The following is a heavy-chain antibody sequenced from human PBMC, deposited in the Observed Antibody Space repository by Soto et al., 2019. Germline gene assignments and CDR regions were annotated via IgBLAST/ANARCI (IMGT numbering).Heavy chain of an antibody. Sequence: SETLSLTCAVSGGSISSGGYSWSWIRQPPGKGLEWIGYIYHSGSTYYNPSLKSRVTISVDTSKNQFSLKLSSVTAADTAVYYCAREAGYSSSWYGLWGQGTLVTVSS. CDR1: GGSISSGGYS. CDR3: AREAGYSSSWYGL. J-gene: IGHJ5*02. D-gene: IGHD6-13*01. V-gene: IGHV4-30-2*01. CDR2: IYHSGST.